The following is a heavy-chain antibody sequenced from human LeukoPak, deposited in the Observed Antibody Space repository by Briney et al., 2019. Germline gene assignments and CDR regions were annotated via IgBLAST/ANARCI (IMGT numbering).Heavy chain of an antibody. CDR2: ISGSGDNT. J-gene: IGHJ4*02. CDR3: VRRYFDY. CDR1: GFTFSSYA. V-gene: IGHV3-23*01. Sequence: PGGSLRLSCAASGFTFSSYAMSWVRQVPGKGLEWVSVISGSGDNTYYADSVKGRFTISRDNSKNMLYLQMNSLRAEDTAVYYCVRRYFDYWGQGILVTVSS.